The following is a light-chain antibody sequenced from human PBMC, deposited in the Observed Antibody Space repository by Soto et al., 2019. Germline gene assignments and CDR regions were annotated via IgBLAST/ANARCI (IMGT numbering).Light chain of an antibody. V-gene: IGKV3-20*01. J-gene: IGKJ2*01. CDR3: QQYGSSPYT. CDR2: GAS. CDR1: HTVSVNY. Sequence: EIVLTQSPDTLSLSPGERATLSCRASHTVSVNYLAWYQQKPGQAPRLLNYGASNRATGIPDRFSGSVSGTNFTLTITRLEPEDIAVFYCQQYGSSPYTFGQGTKLEIK.